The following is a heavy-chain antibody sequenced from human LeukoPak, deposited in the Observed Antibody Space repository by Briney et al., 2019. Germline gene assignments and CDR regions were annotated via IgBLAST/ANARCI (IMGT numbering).Heavy chain of an antibody. CDR2: ITWDGGET. D-gene: IGHD3-22*01. CDR1: GFTFDDYN. Sequence: GGSLRLSCAASGFTFDDYNMIWVRQTPGKGLEWVSLITWDGGETFYADSVQGRFTISRDNTRDSLYLHMTSLKVEDTAFYYCVKDNFYDSNLSGPWGQGTLVTVSS. V-gene: IGHV3-43*01. CDR3: VKDNFYDSNLSGP. J-gene: IGHJ5*02.